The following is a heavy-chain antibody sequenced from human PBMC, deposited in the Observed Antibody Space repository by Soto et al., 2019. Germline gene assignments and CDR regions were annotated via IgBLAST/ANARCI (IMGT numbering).Heavy chain of an antibody. V-gene: IGHV2-70*11. D-gene: IGHD3-22*01. CDR1: GFSLSTSEMY. J-gene: IGHJ4*02. CDR2: IDWNDSK. CDR3: ARIKYYYGSGGYQHFDY. Sequence: GPTLVNPTQTLTLTCTFSGFSLSTSEMYINWIRQSPGRALEWLARIDWNDSKYYTTSLKTRLTISKDTSKNQVVLTMTNMDPVDTGTYYCARIKYYYGSGGYQHFDYWGQGILVTVSS.